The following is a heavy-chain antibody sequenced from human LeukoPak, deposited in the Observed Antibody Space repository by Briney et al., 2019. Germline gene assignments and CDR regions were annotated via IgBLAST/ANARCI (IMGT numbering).Heavy chain of an antibody. CDR1: GFTFSSYA. D-gene: IGHD2-15*01. CDR2: ISYDGSNK. CDR3: GRDLRCGCGSCYSGPPYGMDV. V-gene: IGHV3-30-3*01. J-gene: IGHJ6*02. Sequence: GGSLRLSCAASGFTFSSYAMHWVRQAPGKGLEWVAVISYDGSNKYYADSVKGRFTISRDNSKNTLYLQMNSLRAEDTAVYYWGRDLRCGCGSCYSGPPYGMDVWGQGTTVTVSS.